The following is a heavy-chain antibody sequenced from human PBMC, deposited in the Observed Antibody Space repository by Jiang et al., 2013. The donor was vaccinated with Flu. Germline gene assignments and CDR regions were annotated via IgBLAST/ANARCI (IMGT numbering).Heavy chain of an antibody. CDR3: ARRARGYCSGDTCYHYFYMDV. J-gene: IGHJ6*03. D-gene: IGHD2-15*01. CDR1: GFTFSDFF. CDR2: ISGSGNSA. V-gene: IGHV3-11*01. Sequence: VQLVESGGGLVKPGGSLRLSCTVSGFTFSDFFMTWVRQAPGKGLEWVAYISGSGNSAYYTESVKGRFTISRDNAKNSLSLQMNSLRDEDTAVYYCARRARGYCSGDTCYHYFYMDVWG.